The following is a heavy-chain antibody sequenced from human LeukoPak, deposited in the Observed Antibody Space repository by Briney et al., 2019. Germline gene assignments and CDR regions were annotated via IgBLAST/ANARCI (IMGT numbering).Heavy chain of an antibody. CDR2: ISGSGGST. V-gene: IGHV3-23*01. CDR1: GFTFSSYA. Sequence: GGSLRLSCAASGFTFSSYAMSWVRQAPGKGLEWVSAISGSGGSTYYADSVKGRFTISRDNSKNTLYLQMNSLRAEDTAVYYCVYSSVGLGFAFDIWGQGTMVTASS. D-gene: IGHD3-22*01. J-gene: IGHJ3*02. CDR3: VYSSVGLGFAFDI.